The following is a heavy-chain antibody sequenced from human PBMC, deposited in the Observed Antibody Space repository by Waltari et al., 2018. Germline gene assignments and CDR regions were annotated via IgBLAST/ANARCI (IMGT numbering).Heavy chain of an antibody. J-gene: IGHJ6*02. CDR3: AKDMPPGGNYYYGMDV. D-gene: IGHD3-16*01. CDR2: ISWNSGSI. Sequence: EVQLVESGGGLVQPGRSLRLSCAASGFTFDDYAMHWVRQAHGKGLEWVSGISWNSGSIGYADSVKGRFTISRDNAKNSLYLQMNSLRAEDTALYYCAKDMPPGGNYYYGMDVWGQGTTVTVSS. V-gene: IGHV3-9*01. CDR1: GFTFDDYA.